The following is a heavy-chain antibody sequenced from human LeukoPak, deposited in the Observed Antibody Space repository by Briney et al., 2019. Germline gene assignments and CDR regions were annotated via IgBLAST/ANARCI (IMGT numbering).Heavy chain of an antibody. CDR3: ARDLGLHYYYYGMDV. CDR2: IYYSGST. Sequence: SETLSLTCTVSGVSISSGDYYWSWLRQPPGKGLEWIGYIYYSGSTYYNPSLKSRVTISVDTSKNQFSLKLSSVTAADTAVYYCARDLGLHYYYYGMDVWGQGTTVTVSS. V-gene: IGHV4-30-4*01. CDR1: GVSISSGDYY. J-gene: IGHJ6*02. D-gene: IGHD1-7*01.